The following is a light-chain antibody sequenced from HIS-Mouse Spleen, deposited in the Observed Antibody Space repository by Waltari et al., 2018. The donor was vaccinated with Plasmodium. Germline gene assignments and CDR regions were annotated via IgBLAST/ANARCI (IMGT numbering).Light chain of an antibody. CDR1: NLGSNK. Sequence: SYELTQPLSVSVALGQTARLTCGGDNLGSNKVHWYQQTPGQAPVMVIYRDSNRPSGIPERFSGSNSGNTATLTISRAQAGDEADYYCQVWDSSTVFGGGTKLTVL. V-gene: IGLV3-9*01. CDR3: QVWDSSTV. J-gene: IGLJ3*02. CDR2: RDS.